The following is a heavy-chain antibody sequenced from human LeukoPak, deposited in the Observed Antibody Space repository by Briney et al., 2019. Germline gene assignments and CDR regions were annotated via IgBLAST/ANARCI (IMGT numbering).Heavy chain of an antibody. D-gene: IGHD5-12*01. J-gene: IGHJ6*02. CDR1: GYTFTGYY. Sequence: ASVKVSCKASGYTFTGYYMHWVRQAPGQGLEWMGWINPNSGGTNYAQKFQGRVTMTRDTSISTAYMELSRLRSDDTAVYYCARDKAESGYGGYYYYYGMDVWGQGTTVTVSS. CDR3: ARDKAESGYGGYYYYYGMDV. CDR2: INPNSGGT. V-gene: IGHV1-2*02.